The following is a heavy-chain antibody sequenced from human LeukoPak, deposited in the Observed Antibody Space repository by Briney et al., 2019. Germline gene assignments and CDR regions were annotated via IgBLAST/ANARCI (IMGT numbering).Heavy chain of an antibody. CDR3: AKMKMVATISVSDY. D-gene: IGHD5-12*01. CDR1: GYRFASYW. V-gene: IGHV5-51*01. CDR2: IYPGDSDT. Sequence: HGESLKISCKGSGYRFASYWIAWVRQRPGKGLEFMGIIYPGDSDTRYSPSFQGQVTISADKSISTAYLQWSSLKASDTAIYYCAKMKMVATISVSDYWGQGTLVTVSS. J-gene: IGHJ4*02.